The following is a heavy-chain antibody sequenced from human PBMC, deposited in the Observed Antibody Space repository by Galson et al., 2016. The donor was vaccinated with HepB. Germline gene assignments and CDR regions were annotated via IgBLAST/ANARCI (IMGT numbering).Heavy chain of an antibody. J-gene: IGHJ4*02. CDR3: ARDEYITGTSDF. D-gene: IGHD1/OR15-1a*01. CDR2: ITSHSGYI. Sequence: SLRLSCAASGFNFRTYTMNWVRQAPGAGLEWVSTITSHSGYIYYADSVKGRFTIARDNANNSVYLQMNSLRAEETAVYYCARDEYITGTSDFWGQGTLGTVSS. V-gene: IGHV3-21*01. CDR1: GFNFRTYT.